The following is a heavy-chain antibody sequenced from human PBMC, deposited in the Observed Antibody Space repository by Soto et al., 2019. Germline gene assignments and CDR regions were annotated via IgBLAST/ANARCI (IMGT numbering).Heavy chain of an antibody. D-gene: IGHD2-15*01. CDR1: GFTFSSYA. Sequence: EVQLLESGGGLVQPGGSLRLSCAASGFTFSSYAMSWVRQAPGKGLEWVSAISGSGGSTYYADSVKGRFTISRDNSKNTLYLQMNSLRAEDTAVYYCVPLCSGGSCYRYFDYWGQGTLVTVSS. V-gene: IGHV3-23*01. CDR3: VPLCSGGSCYRYFDY. CDR2: ISGSGGST. J-gene: IGHJ4*02.